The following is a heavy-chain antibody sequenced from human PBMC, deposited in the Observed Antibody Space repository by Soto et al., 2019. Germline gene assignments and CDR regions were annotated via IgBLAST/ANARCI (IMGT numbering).Heavy chain of an antibody. CDR2: IYYSGST. CDR1: GGSISSSSYY. D-gene: IGHD3-3*01. Sequence: QLQLQESGPGLVKPSETLSLTCTVSGGSISSSSYYWGWIRQPPGKGLEWIGSIYYSGSTYYNPSLQSRVTISVDTSKNQFSLKLSSVTAADTAVYYCARQKYLAYYDFWSGTPFDYWGQGTLVTVSS. J-gene: IGHJ4*02. V-gene: IGHV4-39*01. CDR3: ARQKYLAYYDFWSGTPFDY.